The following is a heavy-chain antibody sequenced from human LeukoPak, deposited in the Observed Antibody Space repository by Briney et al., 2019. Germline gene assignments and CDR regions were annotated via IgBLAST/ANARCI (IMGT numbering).Heavy chain of an antibody. V-gene: IGHV3-30-3*01. CDR1: GFTFSSYA. CDR3: ARVRYGVDY. J-gene: IGHJ4*02. Sequence: PGGSLRLSCAASGFTFSSYAMHWVRQAPGKGLEWVAVISYDGSNKYYADSVKGRYTISRDNSKNTLYLQMNSLRAEDTAVYYCARVRYGVDYWGQGTLVTVSS. D-gene: IGHD1-1*01. CDR2: ISYDGSNK.